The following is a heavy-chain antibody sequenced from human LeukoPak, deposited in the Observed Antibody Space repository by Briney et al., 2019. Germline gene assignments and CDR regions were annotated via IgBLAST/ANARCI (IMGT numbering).Heavy chain of an antibody. CDR3: ARQGWTGYSSGWYENWFDP. D-gene: IGHD6-19*01. J-gene: IGHJ5*02. CDR2: IGAYNGNA. Sequence: ASVKVSCKASGYTFTSYGISWVRQAPGQGLEWMGWIGAYNGNANYAQKLQGRVTMTTDTSTSTAYMELRSLRSDDTAVYYCARQGWTGYSSGWYENWFDPWGQGTLVTVSS. CDR1: GYTFTSYG. V-gene: IGHV1-18*01.